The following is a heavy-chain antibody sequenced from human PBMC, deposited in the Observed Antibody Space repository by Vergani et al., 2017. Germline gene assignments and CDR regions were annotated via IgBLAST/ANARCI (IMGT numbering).Heavy chain of an antibody. CDR1: GYTFTSYG. J-gene: IGHJ4*02. D-gene: IGHD3-22*01. CDR3: ARDQGRITMIVVVTYFDY. CDR2: ISAYNGNT. Sequence: QVQLVQSGAEVKKPGASVKVSCKASGYTFTSYGISWVRQAPGQGLEWMGWISAYNGNTNYAQKLQGRVTMTTDTSTSTAYMELRSLRSDYTAVYYCARDQGRITMIVVVTYFDYWGQGTLVTVSS. V-gene: IGHV1-18*01.